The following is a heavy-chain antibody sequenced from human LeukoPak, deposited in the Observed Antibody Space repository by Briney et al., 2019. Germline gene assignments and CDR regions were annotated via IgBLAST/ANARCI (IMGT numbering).Heavy chain of an antibody. Sequence: PSETLSLTCTVSGGSISSYYWSWIRQPPGKGLEWIGYIYYSGSTNYNPSLKSRVTISVDTSKSQFSLKLSSVTAADTAVHYCARHYGDFDYWGQGTLVTVSS. CDR2: IYYSGST. J-gene: IGHJ4*02. V-gene: IGHV4-59*08. D-gene: IGHD3-10*01. CDR3: ARHYGDFDY. CDR1: GGSISSYY.